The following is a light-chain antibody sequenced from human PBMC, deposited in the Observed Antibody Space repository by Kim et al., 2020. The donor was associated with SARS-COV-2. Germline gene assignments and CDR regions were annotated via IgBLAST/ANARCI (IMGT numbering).Light chain of an antibody. CDR1: QTSNNK. CDR2: GAS. J-gene: IGKJ4*01. CDR3: QQYNNWPPLS. V-gene: IGKV3-15*01. Sequence: SPGESATLSCRAGQTSNNKVAWYQHKPGQPPRLLIFGASTRATGVPARFSGSGSGTEFTLAINSLQSEDFAVYYCQQYNNWPPLSFGGGTKVEI.